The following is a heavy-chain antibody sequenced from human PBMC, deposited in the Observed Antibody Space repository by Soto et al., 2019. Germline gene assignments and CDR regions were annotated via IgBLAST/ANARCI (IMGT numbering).Heavy chain of an antibody. J-gene: IGHJ4*02. CDR3: AKKVTYCGGDCYSGVDY. Sequence: GGSLRLSCAASGFTFSSYAMSWVRQAPGKGLEWVSAISGSGGSTYYADSVKGRFTISRDNSKNTLYLQMNSLRAEDTAVYYCAKKVTYCGGDCYSGVDYWGQGILVTVSS. D-gene: IGHD2-21*02. CDR2: ISGSGGST. CDR1: GFTFSSYA. V-gene: IGHV3-23*01.